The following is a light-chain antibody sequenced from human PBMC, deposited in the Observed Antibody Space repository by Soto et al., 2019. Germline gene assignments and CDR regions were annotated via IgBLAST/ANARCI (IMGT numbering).Light chain of an antibody. Sequence: DIQMTQSPSTLSASVGDRVTITCRASQSISTWLAWYQQKAGKAPKLLIYKASILESGVPSRFSGSGSGTEFTLTISSLQPDDFSTYYCQQYSTYWTFGQGTKVELK. J-gene: IGKJ1*01. CDR2: KAS. CDR1: QSISTW. V-gene: IGKV1-5*03. CDR3: QQYSTYWT.